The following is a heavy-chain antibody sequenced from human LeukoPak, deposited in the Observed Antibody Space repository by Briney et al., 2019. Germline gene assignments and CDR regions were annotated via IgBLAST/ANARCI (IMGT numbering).Heavy chain of an antibody. CDR2: ISSSSSTI. V-gene: IGHV3-48*01. J-gene: IGHJ4*02. Sequence: GGSLRLSCAASGFTFSSYSMNRVRQAPGKGLEWVSYISSSSSTIYYADSVKGRFTISRDNAKNSLYLQMNSLRAEDTAVYYCARRDDWSDFDYRGQGTLVTVSS. CDR1: GFTFSSYS. D-gene: IGHD3-9*01. CDR3: ARRDDWSDFDY.